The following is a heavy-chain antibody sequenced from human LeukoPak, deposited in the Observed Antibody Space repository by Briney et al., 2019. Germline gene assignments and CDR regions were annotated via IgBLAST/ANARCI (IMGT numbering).Heavy chain of an antibody. J-gene: IGHJ4*02. CDR2: IKQDGSEK. D-gene: IGHD6-13*01. CDR3: ARGGVLYSSSWYGGY. V-gene: IGHV3-7*01. Sequence: PGGSLRLSCAASGFTSSSYWMSWVRQAPGKGLEWVANIKQDGSEKYYVDSVKGRFTISRDNAKNSLYLQMNSLRAEDTAVYYCARGGVLYSSSWYGGYWGQGTLVTVSS. CDR1: GFTSSSYW.